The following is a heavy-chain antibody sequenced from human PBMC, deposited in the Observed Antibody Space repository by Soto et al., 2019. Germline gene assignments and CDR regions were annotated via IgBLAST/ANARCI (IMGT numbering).Heavy chain of an antibody. CDR3: AKAGLYSDILTPLDS. D-gene: IGHD3-9*01. J-gene: IGHJ4*02. Sequence: EVQLLESGGGLVQPGGSLRLSCAASGFTFSSYAMSWVRQAPGKGLEWVSGISGSGGNTYYADSVKGRFTISRDNSKNTLYQQMNSRRAEDTAVYYCAKAGLYSDILTPLDSWGQGTLVTVSS. V-gene: IGHV3-23*01. CDR2: ISGSGGNT. CDR1: GFTFSSYA.